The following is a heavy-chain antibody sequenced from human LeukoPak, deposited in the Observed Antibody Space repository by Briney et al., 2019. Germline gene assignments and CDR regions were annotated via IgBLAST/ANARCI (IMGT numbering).Heavy chain of an antibody. CDR3: ARAISHSNYGVDV. Sequence: GGSLRLSCAASGFSFDDYGLTWVRQAPGKGLVWVSRINSDGSSTSFADSVKGRFTISRDNAKNTLYLQMNSLRAEDTAVYYCARAISHSNYGVDVWGQGTTVTVSS. V-gene: IGHV3-74*01. CDR1: GFSFDDYG. CDR2: INSDGSST. D-gene: IGHD6-13*01. J-gene: IGHJ6*02.